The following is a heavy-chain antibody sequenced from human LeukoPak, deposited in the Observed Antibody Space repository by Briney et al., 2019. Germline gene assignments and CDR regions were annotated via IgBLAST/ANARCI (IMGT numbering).Heavy chain of an antibody. J-gene: IGHJ4*02. CDR2: IYSGGST. D-gene: IGHD6-6*01. Sequence: GGSLRLSCVASGLTVSSNYMNWVRQAPGNGLEWVSVIYSGGSTYYADSVKGRFTISRDNAKNSLDLQMNSLRAEDTAVYYCARDPYSSSAFDYWGQGTLVTVSS. V-gene: IGHV3-66*01. CDR3: ARDPYSSSAFDY. CDR1: GLTVSSNY.